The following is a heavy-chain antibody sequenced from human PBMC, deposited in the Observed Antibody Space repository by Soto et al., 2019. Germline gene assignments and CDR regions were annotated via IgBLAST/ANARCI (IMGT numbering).Heavy chain of an antibody. Sequence: EVQLVESGGGLVQPGGSLRLSCVASGFAASGHYMNWDRQTPDQGLEWLSVIYSGGTTYYADSVEGRFTISRHDSQNTLYLQMDNLRTEDTAVYYCARANKFNAFDVWGRGAMVTVSS. V-gene: IGHV3-53*04. CDR3: ARANKFNAFDV. CDR1: GFAASGHY. J-gene: IGHJ3*01. CDR2: IYSGGTT.